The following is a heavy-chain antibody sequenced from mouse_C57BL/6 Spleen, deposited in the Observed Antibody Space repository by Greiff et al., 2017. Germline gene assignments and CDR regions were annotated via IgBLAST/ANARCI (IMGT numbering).Heavy chain of an antibody. CDR3: ASPYGSSYWYFDV. CDR1: GYTFTSYW. J-gene: IGHJ1*03. V-gene: IGHV1-61*01. CDR2: IYPSDSET. Sequence: QVQLQQPGAELVRPGSSVKLSCKASGYTFTSYWMDWVKQRPGQGLEWIGNIYPSDSETHYNQKFKDKATLTVDKSSSTAYMQLSSLTSEDSAVYYCASPYGSSYWYFDVWGTGTTVTVSS. D-gene: IGHD1-1*01.